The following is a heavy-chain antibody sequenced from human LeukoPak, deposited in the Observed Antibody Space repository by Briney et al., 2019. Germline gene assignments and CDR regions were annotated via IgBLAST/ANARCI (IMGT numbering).Heavy chain of an antibody. CDR3: ARRDFWSAIDY. CDR2: IYYSGTT. Sequence: SETLSLTCTVSGGSISSYYWSWIRQPPGKGLEWIGYIYYSGTTNSNPSLKSRATISLDTSKNQFSLKLSSVTAADTAVYYCARRDFWSAIDYWGQGTLVTVSS. D-gene: IGHD3-3*01. V-gene: IGHV4-59*01. CDR1: GGSISSYY. J-gene: IGHJ4*02.